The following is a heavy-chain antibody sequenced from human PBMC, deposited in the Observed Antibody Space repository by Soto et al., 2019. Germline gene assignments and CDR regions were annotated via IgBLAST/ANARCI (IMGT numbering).Heavy chain of an antibody. CDR1: RFTFSSYA. Sequence: GPLLLSCSASRFTFSSYAMCGVRQAPGKGLEWVSSISVSGGSTYYADSVKGRFTISRDNSKNTLYLQMNSLRAEDTAVYYCAKDGYSITRNKPLDYWGQGTLVTVSS. V-gene: IGHV3-23*01. CDR2: ISVSGGST. D-gene: IGHD2-2*01. CDR3: AKDGYSITRNKPLDY. J-gene: IGHJ4*02.